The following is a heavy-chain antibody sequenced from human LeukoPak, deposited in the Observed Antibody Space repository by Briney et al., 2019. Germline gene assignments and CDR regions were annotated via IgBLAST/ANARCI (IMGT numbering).Heavy chain of an antibody. V-gene: IGHV4-61*02. J-gene: IGHJ4*02. Sequence: SQTLSLACTVSGGSISSGSYYWSWIRQLAGKGLEWIERIYTSGSTNYNPSLKSRVTISVDTSKNQFSLKLSSVTAADTAVYYCAREVRFLEWLPHAFDYWGQGTLVTVAS. CDR2: IYTSGST. CDR3: AREVRFLEWLPHAFDY. CDR1: GGSISSGSYY. D-gene: IGHD3-3*01.